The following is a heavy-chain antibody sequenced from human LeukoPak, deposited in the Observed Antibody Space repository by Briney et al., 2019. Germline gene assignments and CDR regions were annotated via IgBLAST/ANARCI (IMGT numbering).Heavy chain of an antibody. CDR1: GGSIIGYY. CDR2: IYSSGNT. Sequence: SETLSLTCTVSGGSIIGYYWSWIRQPAGKGPEWIGRIYSSGNTNYNPSLKSRVTMSVDTSKNQFSLKLSSVTAADTAVYFCARDGDAYHHGWGGGGGGMDVWGQGTTVTVSS. V-gene: IGHV4-4*07. D-gene: IGHD3-10*01. CDR3: ARDGDAYHHGWGGGGGGMDV. J-gene: IGHJ6*02.